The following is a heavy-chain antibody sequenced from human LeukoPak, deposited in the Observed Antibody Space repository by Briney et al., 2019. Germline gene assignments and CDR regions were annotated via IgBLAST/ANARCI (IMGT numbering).Heavy chain of an antibody. CDR2: ISGSGGST. D-gene: IGHD4-17*01. J-gene: IGHJ4*02. V-gene: IGHV3-23*01. CDR1: GFTFSNYA. CDR3: AKVGTTVTAYYFDA. Sequence: GGSLRLSCAASGFTFSNYAMSWVRQAPGKGLEWASTISGSGGSTSYADSVKGRFTVSRDNSKSTLYLQMSSLRAEDTAVYYCAKVGTTVTAYYFDAWGQGTLVTVSS.